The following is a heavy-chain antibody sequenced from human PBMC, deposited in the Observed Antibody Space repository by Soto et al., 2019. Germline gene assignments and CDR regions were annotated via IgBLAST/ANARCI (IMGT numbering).Heavy chain of an antibody. V-gene: IGHV1-18*01. CDR1: GYTFTSYG. CDR3: ARDGGYCSSTSCQYDKYMDV. D-gene: IGHD2-2*01. Sequence: ASVKVSCKASGYTFTSYGISWVRQAPGQGLEWMGWISAYNGNTNYAQKLQGRVTMTTDTSTSTAYMELRSLRSDDTAVYYCARDGGYCSSTSCQYDKYMDVWGKGTTVTVSS. J-gene: IGHJ6*03. CDR2: ISAYNGNT.